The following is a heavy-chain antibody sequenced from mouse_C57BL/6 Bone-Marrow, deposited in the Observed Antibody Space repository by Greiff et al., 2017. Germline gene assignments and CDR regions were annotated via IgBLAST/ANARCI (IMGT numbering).Heavy chain of an antibody. CDR3: ARPGYYGSSSYYYSIDN. V-gene: IGHV1-26*01. J-gene: IGHJ4*01. Sequence: EVKLMESGPELVKPGASVKISCKASGYTFTDYYMNWVKQSPGPSLEWIGDINPNNGGTSYNQKFKGKATLTVDKSSSTAYMQLSSLTSADSAVFCGARPGYYGSSSYYYSIDNWGQGTSVTVSS. CDR1: GYTFTDYY. D-gene: IGHD1-1*01. CDR2: INPNNGGT.